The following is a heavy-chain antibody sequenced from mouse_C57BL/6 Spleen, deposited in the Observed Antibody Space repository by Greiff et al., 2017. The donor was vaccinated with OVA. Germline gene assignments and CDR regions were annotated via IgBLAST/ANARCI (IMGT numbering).Heavy chain of an antibody. V-gene: IGHV1-59*01. J-gene: IGHJ3*01. CDR3: VTGTFAY. D-gene: IGHD4-1*01. Sequence: QVQLQQPGAELVRPGTSVKLSCKASGYTFTSYWMHWVKQRPGQGLEWIGVIDPSDSYTNYNQKFKGKATLTVDTSSSTAYMQLSSLTSEDSAVYYCVTGTFAYWGQGTLVTVPA. CDR2: IDPSDSYT. CDR1: GYTFTSYW.